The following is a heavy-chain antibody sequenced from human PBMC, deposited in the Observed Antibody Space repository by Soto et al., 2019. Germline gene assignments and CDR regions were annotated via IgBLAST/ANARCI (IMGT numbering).Heavy chain of an antibody. CDR2: IYYSGST. J-gene: IGHJ3*02. CDR3: ARAALGVVVGFDAFDI. CDR1: GGSISSYY. V-gene: IGHV4-59*01. Sequence: PSETLSLTCTVSGGSISSYYWSWIWQPPGKGLEWIGYIYYSGSTNYNPSLKSRVTISVDTSKNQFSLKLSSVTAADTAVYYCARAALGVVVGFDAFDIWGQGTMVTVSS. D-gene: IGHD3-22*01.